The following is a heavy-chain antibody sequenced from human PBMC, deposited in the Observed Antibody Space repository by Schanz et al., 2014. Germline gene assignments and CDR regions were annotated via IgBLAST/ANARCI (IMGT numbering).Heavy chain of an antibody. CDR1: GFTASSHS. D-gene: IGHD6-19*01. J-gene: IGHJ4*02. CDR2: ISSRSSHI. V-gene: IGHV3-21*04. CDR3: AASSGWHPSTDY. Sequence: EVQLVESGGGLVQPGGSLRLSCTASGFTASSHSMNWVRQAPGKGLEWVSSISSRSSHIYYADSVKGRFTISRDNAKSSLYLQMNSLRVEDTAVYYCAASSGWHPSTDYWGQGTLVTVSS.